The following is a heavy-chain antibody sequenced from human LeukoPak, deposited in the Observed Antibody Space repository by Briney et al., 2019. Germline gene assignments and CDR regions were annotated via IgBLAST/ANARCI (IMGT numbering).Heavy chain of an antibody. V-gene: IGHV3-74*01. Sequence: GGSLRLSCAASGFTFSNYWVHWVRQAPGKGLVWVSRINPDGSTINYADSVKGRFTISKDNAKNTLYLQMNSLRAEDTAVYYCATAGNYRFDYWGQGTLVTVSS. CDR1: GFTFSNYW. D-gene: IGHD1-7*01. CDR3: ATAGNYRFDY. J-gene: IGHJ4*02. CDR2: INPDGSTI.